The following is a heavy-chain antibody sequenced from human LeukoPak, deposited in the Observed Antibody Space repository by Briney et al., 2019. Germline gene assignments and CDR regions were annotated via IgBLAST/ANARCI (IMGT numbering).Heavy chain of an antibody. J-gene: IGHJ4*02. V-gene: IGHV3-7*01. CDR3: ARDRIVANY. CDR1: GFTFSSYW. D-gene: IGHD5-12*01. Sequence: PGGSLRLSCAAYGFTFSSYWMSWVRQAPGKGLEWVANIKQDGSEKYYVDSVKGRFTISRDNAKNSLYLQMNSLRAEDTAVCYCARDRIVANYWGQGTLVTVSS. CDR2: IKQDGSEK.